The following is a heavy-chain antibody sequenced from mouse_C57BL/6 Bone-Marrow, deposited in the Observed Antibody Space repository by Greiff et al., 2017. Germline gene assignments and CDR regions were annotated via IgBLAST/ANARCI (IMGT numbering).Heavy chain of an antibody. Sequence: VKVVESGPELVKPGASVKISCKASGYAFSSSWMNWVKQRPGKGLEWIGRIYPGDGDTNYNGKFKGKATLTADKSSSTAYMQLSSLTSEDSAVYFCARDYDSSFWFAYWGQGTLVTVSA. CDR1: GYAFSSSW. D-gene: IGHD1-1*01. CDR3: ARDYDSSFWFAY. J-gene: IGHJ3*01. CDR2: IYPGDGDT. V-gene: IGHV1-82*01.